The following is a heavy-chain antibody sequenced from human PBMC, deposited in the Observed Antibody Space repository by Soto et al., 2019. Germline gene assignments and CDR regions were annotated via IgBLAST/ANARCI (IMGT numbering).Heavy chain of an antibody. J-gene: IGHJ4*02. CDR1: GYTVTDYD. Sequence: ASVKVSCKTSGYTVTDYDMHWGRHAPGQGLEWMGWINPKSGGPISAQKFQGRVTMTRDTSISTAYLELSRLRSDDTAVYYCARGGTTSLDYWGQGTLLTVSS. V-gene: IGHV1-2*02. CDR2: INPKSGGP. CDR3: ARGGTTSLDY. D-gene: IGHD1-1*01.